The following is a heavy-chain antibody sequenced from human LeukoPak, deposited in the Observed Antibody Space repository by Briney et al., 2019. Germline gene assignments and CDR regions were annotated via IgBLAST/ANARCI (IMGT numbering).Heavy chain of an antibody. CDR1: GFTFRDSA. V-gene: IGHV3-9*01. CDR3: AKEGSVCTNGICRYFDY. D-gene: IGHD2-8*01. Sequence: GRSLRLSCAASGFTFRDSAMHWVRQVPGKGLKWVSSISWSSEYMYYADSVKGRFTISRDNAKNSLYLQMDSLRAEDTALYYCAKEGSVCTNGICRYFDYWGQGTLVTVSS. J-gene: IGHJ4*02. CDR2: ISWSSEYM.